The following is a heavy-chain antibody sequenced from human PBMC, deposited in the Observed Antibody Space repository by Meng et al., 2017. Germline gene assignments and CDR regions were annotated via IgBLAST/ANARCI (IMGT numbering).Heavy chain of an antibody. CDR2: IRSKANSYAT. V-gene: IGHV3-73*02. D-gene: IGHD1-26*01. CDR1: GFTFSGSA. Sequence: EGQRVGSGGGLGQPGGSLKLSCAASGFTFSGSAMHWVRQASGKGLEWVGRIRSKANSYATAYAASVKGRFTISRDDSKNTAYLQMNSLKTEDTAVYYCTRHGVGGATPPFDYWGQGTLVTVSS. CDR3: TRHGVGGATPPFDY. J-gene: IGHJ4*02.